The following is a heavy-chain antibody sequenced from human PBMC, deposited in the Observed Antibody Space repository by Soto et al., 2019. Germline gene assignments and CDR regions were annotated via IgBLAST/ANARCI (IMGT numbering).Heavy chain of an antibody. CDR3: ARESNGGNGRYWYFDL. CDR1: GGTFSSYT. Sequence: QVQLVQSGAEVKKPGSSVKVSCKASGGTFSSYTISWVRQAPGQGLEWMGRIIPILGIANYAQKFQGRVTITADKSTSTAHMELRSLISEDTAVYYCARESNGGNGRYWYFDLWGRGTLVTVSS. CDR2: IIPILGIA. D-gene: IGHD2-15*01. J-gene: IGHJ2*01. V-gene: IGHV1-69*08.